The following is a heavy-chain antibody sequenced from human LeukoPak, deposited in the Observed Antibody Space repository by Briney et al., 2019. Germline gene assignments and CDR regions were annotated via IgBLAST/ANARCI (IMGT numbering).Heavy chain of an antibody. D-gene: IGHD3-22*01. CDR2: ISGSGGST. CDR3: ARVRLASYYYDSSGYYEFDY. CDR1: GFTFSSYA. V-gene: IGHV3-23*01. J-gene: IGHJ4*02. Sequence: GGSLRLSCAASGFTFSSYAMSWVRQAPGKGLEWVSAISGSGGSTYYADSVKGRFTISRDNSKNTLYLQMNSLRAEDTAVYYCARVRLASYYYDSSGYYEFDYWGQGTLVTVPS.